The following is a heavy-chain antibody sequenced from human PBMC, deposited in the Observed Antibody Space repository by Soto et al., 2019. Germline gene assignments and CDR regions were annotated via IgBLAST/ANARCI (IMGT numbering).Heavy chain of an antibody. CDR1: GDTFNDYY. CDR2: INPNGGVT. CDR3: ARESGGATATLDYYYFYMDV. V-gene: IGHV1-2*04. J-gene: IGHJ6*03. Sequence: QVQLVQSGAEVKKPGASVTVSCRSSGDTFNDYYIHWVRQAPGQGLEWMGWINPNGGVTKYAQKFQGWVTMTRDTSIRTVYMQLRRLRSADTAVYYCARESGGATATLDYYYFYMDVWGTGTTVTVSS. D-gene: IGHD5-12*01.